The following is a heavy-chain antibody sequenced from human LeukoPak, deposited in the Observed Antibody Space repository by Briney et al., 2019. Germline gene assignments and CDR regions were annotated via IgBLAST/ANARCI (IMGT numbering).Heavy chain of an antibody. CDR2: ISGSGSTT. V-gene: IGHV3-48*03. Sequence: GGSLRLSCAASGFTFSYYQMKWVRQAPGKGLEWISYISGSGSTTSFADSVRGRFTISRDNAKNSMFLQMNSLRAEDTAVYYCARGYCSGGSCHFDSWGQGTLVTVSS. CDR3: ARGYCSGGSCHFDS. J-gene: IGHJ4*02. D-gene: IGHD2-15*01. CDR1: GFTFSYYQ.